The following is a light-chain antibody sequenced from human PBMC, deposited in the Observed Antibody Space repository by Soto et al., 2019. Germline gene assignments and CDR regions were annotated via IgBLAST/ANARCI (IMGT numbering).Light chain of an antibody. CDR3: QQYGDSRQVN. CDR2: DAS. Sequence: ETVVTQSPGTLSLSPGETATLSCRASQRVSANSLAWYQNKPGQAPRLLIYDASTMSTATPDRFSVTGSWTDFNLTIRRLEPEDVALYYDQQYGDSRQVNFGGGTKVEIK. J-gene: IGKJ4*01. CDR1: QRVSANS. V-gene: IGKV3-20*01.